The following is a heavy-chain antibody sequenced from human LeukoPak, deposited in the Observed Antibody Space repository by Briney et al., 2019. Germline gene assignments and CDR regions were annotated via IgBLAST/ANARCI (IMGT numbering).Heavy chain of an antibody. CDR2: IYYSGST. CDR3: ARFQYSGSYPYYFDY. V-gene: IGHV4-59*01. J-gene: IGHJ4*02. D-gene: IGHD1-26*01. Sequence: NSSETLSLTCTVSGGSISSYYWSWIRQPPGKGLEWIGYIYYSGSTNYNPSLKSRVTISVDTSKNQFSLKLSSVTAADTAVYYCARFQYSGSYPYYFDYWGQGTLVTVSS. CDR1: GGSISSYY.